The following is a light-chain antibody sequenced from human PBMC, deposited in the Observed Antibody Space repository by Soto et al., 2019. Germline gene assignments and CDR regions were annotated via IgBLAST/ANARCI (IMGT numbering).Light chain of an antibody. Sequence: QSALTQPRSVSGSPGQSVTISCTGTSSDVGGYNYVSWYQQHPGTAPKLMIYDVSMRPSGVPDRFSGSKSGNTASLTISGLQAEDEADYYGCSYAGSYTLYVFGTGTKVTVL. J-gene: IGLJ1*01. V-gene: IGLV2-11*01. CDR1: SSDVGGYNY. CDR2: DVS. CDR3: CSYAGSYTLYV.